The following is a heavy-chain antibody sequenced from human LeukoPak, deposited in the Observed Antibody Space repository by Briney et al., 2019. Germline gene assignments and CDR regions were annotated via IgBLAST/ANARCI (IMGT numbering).Heavy chain of an antibody. Sequence: GRSLRLSCAASGFIFSTYGMHWVRQAPGKGLEWVALIWYDGSDEHYADSVKGRFTISRDNSRNTLYLQMNSLRVEDTAVYYCVRDRITMVRGVRNWFGPCGQGTLVTVSS. CDR2: IWYDGSDE. CDR3: VRDRITMVRGVRNWFGP. CDR1: GFIFSTYG. D-gene: IGHD3-10*01. J-gene: IGHJ5*02. V-gene: IGHV3-33*01.